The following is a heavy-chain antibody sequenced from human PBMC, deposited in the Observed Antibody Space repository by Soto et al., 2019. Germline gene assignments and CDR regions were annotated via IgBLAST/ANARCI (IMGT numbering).Heavy chain of an antibody. J-gene: IGHJ3*01. D-gene: IGHD3-22*01. CDR1: GGSFSGYY. Sequence: TSETLSLTCAVYGGSFSGYYWTWIRQPPGKGLEWIGEINHSGTINFNPSLKSRLTISLDTSKKHFSLKLSSVTAADTAVYYCARDRDSDSRGDSFPFWGQGTMVTVSS. CDR2: INHSGTI. CDR3: ARDRDSDSRGDSFPF. V-gene: IGHV4-34*01.